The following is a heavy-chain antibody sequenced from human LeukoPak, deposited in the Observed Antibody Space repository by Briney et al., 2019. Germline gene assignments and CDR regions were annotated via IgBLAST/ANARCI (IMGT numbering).Heavy chain of an antibody. J-gene: IGHJ6*02. V-gene: IGHV1-69*02. CDR3: ASSPLVVVLAAMDYYYGMDV. Sequence: SVKVSCKASGGTFSSYTISWVRQAPGQGLEWMGRIIPILGIANYAQKFQGRVTITADKSTSTAYMELSSLRSEDTAVYYCASSPLVVVLAAMDYYYGMDVWGQGTTVTVSS. D-gene: IGHD2-2*01. CDR1: GGTFSSYT. CDR2: IIPILGIA.